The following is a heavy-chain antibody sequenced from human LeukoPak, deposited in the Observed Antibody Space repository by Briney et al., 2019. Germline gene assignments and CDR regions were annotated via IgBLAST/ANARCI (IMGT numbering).Heavy chain of an antibody. CDR1: GGSISSSSYY. V-gene: IGHV4-39*01. Sequence: SQTLSLTCTVSGGSISSSSYYWGWIRQPPGKGLEWIGSIYYSGSTYYNPSLKSRVTISVDTSKNQFSLKLSSVTAADTAVYYSARQSTYSRSYRDAFDIWGQGTMVTASS. J-gene: IGHJ3*02. CDR2: IYYSGST. D-gene: IGHD1-26*01. CDR3: ARQSTYSRSYRDAFDI.